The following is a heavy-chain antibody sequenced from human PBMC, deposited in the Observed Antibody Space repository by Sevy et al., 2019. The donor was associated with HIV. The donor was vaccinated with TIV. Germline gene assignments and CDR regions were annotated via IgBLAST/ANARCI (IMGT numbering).Heavy chain of an antibody. CDR1: GFTFNTHV. CDR3: AKVLNPALESMMEVTVRSLKGFDV. D-gene: IGHD2-21*02. Sequence: GGSLRLSCAASGFTFNTHVMKWVRQAPGKGLEWVSSISGFGNTYYADSVRGRFTYSRANAKNTLYLQMNSLRADDTPVYYWAKVLNPALESMMEVTVRSLKGFDVWGQGTMVTVSS. V-gene: IGHV3-23*01. J-gene: IGHJ3*01. CDR2: ISGFGNT.